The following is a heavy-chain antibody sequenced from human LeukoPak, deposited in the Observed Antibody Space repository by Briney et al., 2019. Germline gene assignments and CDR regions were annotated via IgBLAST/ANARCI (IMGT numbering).Heavy chain of an antibody. CDR2: ISSSSSYK. CDR3: ARGGAAAGLDAFDI. Sequence: GGPLRLSCAASGFSFSSHSMNWVRQAPGKGLEWVSYISSSSSYKYYADSVKGRFTISRDNAKNSLYLQMNSLRAEDTAVYYCARGGAAAGLDAFDIWGQGTMATVSS. CDR1: GFSFSSHS. D-gene: IGHD6-13*01. J-gene: IGHJ3*02. V-gene: IGHV3-21*01.